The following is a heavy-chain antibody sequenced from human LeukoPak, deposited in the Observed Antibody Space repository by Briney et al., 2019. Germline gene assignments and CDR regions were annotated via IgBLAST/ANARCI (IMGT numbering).Heavy chain of an antibody. CDR1: GGSISRCY. D-gene: IGHD3-16*01. CDR3: ARDGVLGGLFVWDY. CDR2: IYYSGST. Sequence: KPSETLSLTCTVSGGSISRCYWSWIRQPPGKGLEWTGYIYYSGSTNYNPSLKSRVTISVDTSKNQFSLKLSSVTAADTAVYYCARDGVLGGLFVWDYWGQGTLVTVSS. J-gene: IGHJ4*02. V-gene: IGHV4-59*01.